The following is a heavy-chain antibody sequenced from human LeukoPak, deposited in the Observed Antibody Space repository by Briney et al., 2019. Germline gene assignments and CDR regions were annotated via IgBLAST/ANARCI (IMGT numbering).Heavy chain of an antibody. D-gene: IGHD2-2*01. CDR1: GGSISSYY. CDR2: IYASGGT. CDR3: ARSVGYCSSASCYVNWFDS. V-gene: IGHV4-4*07. J-gene: IGHJ5*01. Sequence: PSETLSLTCTVSGGSISSYYWSWIRQPAGKGLEWIGRIYASGGTNYNPSLKSRLTISVDKSKNQFSLRLSSVTAADTAVYYCARSVGYCSSASCYVNWFDSWGQGTLVTVSS.